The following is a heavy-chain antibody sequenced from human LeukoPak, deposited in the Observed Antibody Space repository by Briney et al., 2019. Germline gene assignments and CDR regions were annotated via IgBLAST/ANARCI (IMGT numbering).Heavy chain of an antibody. V-gene: IGHV4-34*01. CDR1: GGSFSDSF. CDR3: ARGANYTWDY. J-gene: IGHJ4*02. D-gene: IGHD5-24*01. CDR2: ISHSGNT. Sequence: SETLSLTCGFYGGSFSDSFWSWVRQSPEMGMEWIGEISHSGNTKYGPSLESRVTISIDTSKNQVFLKLTSVTAADTAVYYCARGANYTWDYWGQGTLVTVSS.